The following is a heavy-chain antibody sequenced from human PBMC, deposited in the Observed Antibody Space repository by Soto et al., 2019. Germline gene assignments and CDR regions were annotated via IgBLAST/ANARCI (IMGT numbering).Heavy chain of an antibody. CDR2: VNTGNGNT. D-gene: IGHD6-13*01. Sequence: ASVKGSCKASGYTFTNYAMHWVRLAPGQRLEWMGWVNTGNGNTEYSQKFQGRVTITRDTSASTAYMELSSLRSEDTAVYYCARGSIAAARYSWFDPWGQGNLVTV. CDR3: ARGSIAAARYSWFDP. J-gene: IGHJ5*02. CDR1: GYTFTNYA. V-gene: IGHV1-3*04.